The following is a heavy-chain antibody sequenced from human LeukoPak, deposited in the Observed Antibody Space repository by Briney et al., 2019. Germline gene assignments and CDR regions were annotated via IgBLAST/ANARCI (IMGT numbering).Heavy chain of an antibody. CDR1: GGSISSSSYY. CDR3: ARGPLRGIAARPSGLDY. J-gene: IGHJ4*02. CDR2: IYYSGST. Sequence: PSETLSLTCTVSGGSISSSSYYWGWIRQPPGKGLEWIGSIYYSGSTYYNPSLKSRVTISVDTSKNQFSLKLSSVTAADTAVYYCARGPLRGIAARPSGLDYWGQGTLVTVSS. V-gene: IGHV4-39*01. D-gene: IGHD6-6*01.